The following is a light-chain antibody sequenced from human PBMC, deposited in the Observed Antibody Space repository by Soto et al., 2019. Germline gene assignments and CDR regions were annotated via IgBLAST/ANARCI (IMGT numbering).Light chain of an antibody. V-gene: IGKV3-11*01. CDR1: QSVNTY. Sequence: EIVLTQSPATLSLSPGERATLSCRASQSVNTYLAWYQQKAGQAPRLLIYDASNRATGIPARFSGSGSGTDFTLTISSLEPEDFAVYYCQQRSNWQTFGQGTKLEIK. CDR3: QQRSNWQT. J-gene: IGKJ2*01. CDR2: DAS.